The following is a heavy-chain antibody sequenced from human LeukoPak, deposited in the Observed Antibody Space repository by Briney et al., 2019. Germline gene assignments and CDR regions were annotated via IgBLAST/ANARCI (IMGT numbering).Heavy chain of an antibody. CDR1: GYIFTSYG. J-gene: IGHJ4*02. CDR2: ISALNGNT. D-gene: IGHD3-10*01. CDR3: ARDPEGVTPLDY. V-gene: IGHV1-18*01. Sequence: ASVKVSCTASGYIFTSYGFAWVRQAPGQGLEWMGWISALNGNTNYAQKFQGGVTMTTDTSTSTAYMELRSLKSDDTAMYYCARDPEGVTPLDYWGQGTLVTVSS.